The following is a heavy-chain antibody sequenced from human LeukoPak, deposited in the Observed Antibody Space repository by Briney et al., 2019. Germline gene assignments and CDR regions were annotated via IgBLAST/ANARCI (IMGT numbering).Heavy chain of an antibody. J-gene: IGHJ4*02. CDR2: IYYSGST. Sequence: PSETLSLTCTVSGGSISSSSYYWGWIRQPPGKGLEWIGSIYYSGSTYYNPSLKSRVTISVDTSKNQFSLKLSSVTAADTAVYYCARAGNYRFDYWGRGTLVTVSS. CDR3: ARAGNYRFDY. D-gene: IGHD1-7*01. CDR1: GGSISSSSYY. V-gene: IGHV4-39*01.